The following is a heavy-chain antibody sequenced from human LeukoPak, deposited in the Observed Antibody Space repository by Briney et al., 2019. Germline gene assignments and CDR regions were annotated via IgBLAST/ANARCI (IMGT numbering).Heavy chain of an antibody. J-gene: IGHJ6*02. CDR3: ARGNFWSGYYNYYYGMDV. D-gene: IGHD3-3*01. Sequence: SETLSLTCTVSGGSISSYYWSWIRQPPGKGLEWIGYIYYSGSTNYNPSLKSRVAISVDTSKNQFSLKLSSVTAADTAVYYCARGNFWSGYYNYYYGMDVWGQGTTVTVSS. CDR2: IYYSGST. V-gene: IGHV4-59*01. CDR1: GGSISSYY.